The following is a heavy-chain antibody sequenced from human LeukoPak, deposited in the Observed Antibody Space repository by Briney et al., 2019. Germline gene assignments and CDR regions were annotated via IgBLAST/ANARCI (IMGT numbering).Heavy chain of an antibody. CDR3: ATLDYYGSGTYYNAGY. CDR1: GFTFSTYG. J-gene: IGHJ4*02. CDR2: IHFDGSNK. V-gene: IGHV3-30*02. D-gene: IGHD3-10*01. Sequence: GGSLRLSCAASGFTFSTYGVHWVRQAPGKGLEWVAVIHFDGSNKYYVDSVKGRFTISRDNSKNTVYLQMNSLRAEDTAMYYCATLDYYGSGTYYNAGYWGQGTLVTVSS.